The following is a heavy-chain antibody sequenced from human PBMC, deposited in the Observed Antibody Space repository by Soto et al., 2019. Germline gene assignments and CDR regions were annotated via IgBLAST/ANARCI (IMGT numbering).Heavy chain of an antibody. CDR2: IYWDDSK. Sequence: QITLKESGPTLVKPTQTLTLTCTFSGFSLTTDRVGVGWIRQPPGEALEWLAVIYWDDSKTYRPSLESRLTITKDTSKSQVARTMTNMDSRDTATYYCAHAYGGRSLYWGQGTLVTVSS. CDR3: AHAYGGRSLY. V-gene: IGHV2-5*02. D-gene: IGHD1-26*01. J-gene: IGHJ4*02. CDR1: GFSLTTDRVG.